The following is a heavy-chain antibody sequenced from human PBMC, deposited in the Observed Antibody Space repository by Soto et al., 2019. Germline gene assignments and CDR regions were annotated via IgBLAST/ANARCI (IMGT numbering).Heavy chain of an antibody. CDR1: GFSLRTSGVG. Sequence: QITLKESGPTLVKPTQTLTLTCTFSGFSLRTSGVGVGWIRQPPGKALEWLALIYWDADKRYSPSLKSRLTITKDTSKNQVVLTMTNMDPVDTATYYCAHGSITMFRGVYDYWGQGTLVTVSS. CDR2: IYWDADK. J-gene: IGHJ4*02. CDR3: AHGSITMFRGVYDY. D-gene: IGHD3-10*01. V-gene: IGHV2-5*02.